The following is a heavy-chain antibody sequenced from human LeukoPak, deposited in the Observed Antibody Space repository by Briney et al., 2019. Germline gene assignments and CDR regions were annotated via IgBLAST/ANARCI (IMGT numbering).Heavy chain of an antibody. V-gene: IGHV3-30-3*01. D-gene: IGHD6-13*01. CDR3: ARAVVEQQLAYYFDY. Sequence: GGSLRLSCAASGFTFSSYAMHWVRQAPGKGLEWVAVISYDGSNKYYADSVKGRFTISRDNSKNTLYLQMNSLRAEDTAVYYCARAVVEQQLAYYFDYWGQGTLVTVSS. J-gene: IGHJ4*02. CDR2: ISYDGSNK. CDR1: GFTFSSYA.